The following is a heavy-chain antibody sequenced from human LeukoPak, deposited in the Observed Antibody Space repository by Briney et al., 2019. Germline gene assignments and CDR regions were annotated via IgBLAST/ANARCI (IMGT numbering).Heavy chain of an antibody. CDR2: INSNSGGT. J-gene: IGHJ3*02. D-gene: IGHD5-18*01. CDR1: GYTFIGHY. Sequence: GASVNVSCTASGYTFIGHYMHWVRQAPGQGLEWMGWINSNSGGTKYAQKFQGSVIMTRDTSISTAYMELRRLRSDDTAVYYCARGRIHSWSDAFDIWGQGTTVTVSS. V-gene: IGHV1-2*02. CDR3: ARGRIHSWSDAFDI.